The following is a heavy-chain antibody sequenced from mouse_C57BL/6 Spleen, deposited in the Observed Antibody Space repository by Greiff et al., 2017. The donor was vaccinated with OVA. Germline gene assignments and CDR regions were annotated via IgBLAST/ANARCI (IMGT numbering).Heavy chain of an antibody. CDR1: GYTFTSHW. D-gene: IGHD3-2*02. V-gene: IGHV1-56*01. CDR2: IFPGSGST. Sequence: VKLMESGPELVRPGASVKISCKAPGYTFTSHWMQWVSQRPGQGLEWIGEIFPGSGSTYSNEQFKGKATLTVDTSSSTAYMQLSSLTSEDSAVYFCARSLDSSGYDFDYWGQGTTLTVSS. CDR3: ARSLDSSGYDFDY. J-gene: IGHJ2*01.